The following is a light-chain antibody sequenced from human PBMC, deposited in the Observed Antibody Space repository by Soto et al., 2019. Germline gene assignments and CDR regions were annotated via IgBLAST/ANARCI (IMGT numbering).Light chain of an antibody. J-gene: IGKJ5*01. CDR1: QTVAGS. Sequence: EIVLTQSPATLPLSPGERATLSCRASQTVAGSIAWYQQRPGQAPRLLIDDRYKRATGIPVRFCGGGSSTDFTLPISSLEPEDPAVYYCQQPDDFGQGTRLEI. V-gene: IGKV3-11*01. CDR3: QQPDD. CDR2: DRY.